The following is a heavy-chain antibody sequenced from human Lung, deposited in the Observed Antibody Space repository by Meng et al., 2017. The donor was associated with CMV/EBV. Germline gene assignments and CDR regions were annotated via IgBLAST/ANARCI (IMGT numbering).Heavy chain of an antibody. J-gene: IGHJ3*02. CDR3: ARDGFCSNGVCTISGDAFDI. V-gene: IGHV3-30*04. CDR1: GFTFSNHA. D-gene: IGHD2-8*01. Sequence: GGSLRLXCAASGFTFSNHAMHWVRQAPGKGLEWMALISYDGRNNFHADSVKGRFTISRDNSKNTLFLQMNNLRAEDTAVYYCARDGFCSNGVCTISGDAFDIWGQGTMVTVSS. CDR2: ISYDGRNN.